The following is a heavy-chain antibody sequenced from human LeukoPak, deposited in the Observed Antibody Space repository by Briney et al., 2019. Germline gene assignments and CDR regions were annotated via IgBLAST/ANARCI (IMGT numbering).Heavy chain of an antibody. CDR3: ARGSDYDFWSAYY. CDR2: VYYSGST. CDR1: GGSISSYY. D-gene: IGHD3-3*01. J-gene: IGHJ4*02. V-gene: IGHV4-59*01. Sequence: SETLSLTCTVSGGSISSYYWSWIRQPPGKGLEWIGYVYYSGSTNYNPSLRSRVTISVDTSMNQFSLELSSVTAADTAVYYCARGSDYDFWSAYYWGQGTLVTVSS.